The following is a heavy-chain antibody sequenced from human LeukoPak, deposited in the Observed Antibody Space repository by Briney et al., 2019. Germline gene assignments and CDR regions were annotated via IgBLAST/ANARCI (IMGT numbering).Heavy chain of an antibody. Sequence: GGSLRLSCAASGFTFSSYAMSWVRQAPGKGLEWVSAISGSDGGTYYADSVKGRFTISRDNSKNTLYLQMDSLRAEDTAVYYCATAYYYDGSGYYYPADYWGQGTLVTVSS. CDR2: ISGSDGGT. J-gene: IGHJ4*02. CDR1: GFTFSSYA. D-gene: IGHD3-22*01. CDR3: ATAYYYDGSGYYYPADY. V-gene: IGHV3-23*01.